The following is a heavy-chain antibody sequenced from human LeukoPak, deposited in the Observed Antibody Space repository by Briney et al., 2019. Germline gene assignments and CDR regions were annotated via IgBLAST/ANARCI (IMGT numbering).Heavy chain of an antibody. CDR1: GFTVSANY. CDR3: ARVFGDYVDY. V-gene: IGHV3-66*01. D-gene: IGHD2-21*01. J-gene: IGHJ4*02. CDR2: IYSGGST. Sequence: GSLRLSCAASGFTVSANYMSWVRQAPGKGLEWVSIIYSGGSTYYADSVKGRFTISRDNSKNTLYLQMSSLRAEDTAVYYCARVFGDYVDYWGQGTLVTVSS.